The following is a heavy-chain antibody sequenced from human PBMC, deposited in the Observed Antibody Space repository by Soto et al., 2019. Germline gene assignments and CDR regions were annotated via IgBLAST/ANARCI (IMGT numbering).Heavy chain of an antibody. V-gene: IGHV3-74*01. CDR2: IKSDGSNK. D-gene: IGHD1-26*01. CDR1: GFTFSSYW. Sequence: GGSLRLSCAASGFTFSSYWMHWVRQAPGKGLEWVSNIKSDGSNKSYVDSVKGRFTISRDNAKNSLYLQMNSLRAEDTAVYYCARHQVGYRVTDYWGQGTLVTVSS. CDR3: ARHQVGYRVTDY. J-gene: IGHJ4*02.